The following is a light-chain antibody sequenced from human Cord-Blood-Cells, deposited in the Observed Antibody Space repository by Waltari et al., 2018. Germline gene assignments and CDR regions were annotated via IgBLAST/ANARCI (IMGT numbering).Light chain of an antibody. V-gene: IGLV2-14*01. CDR3: SSYTSSSTFGV. CDR2: DVS. J-gene: IGLJ2*01. CDR1: SSDVGGYNY. Sequence: QSALTQPASVSGSPGQSITISCTGTSSDVGGYNYVSWYQQHPGKAPKLMIDDVSKRPSGVSNRFSGSKSGNAASLTISGLQAEDEADYYCSSYTSSSTFGVFGGGTKLTVL.